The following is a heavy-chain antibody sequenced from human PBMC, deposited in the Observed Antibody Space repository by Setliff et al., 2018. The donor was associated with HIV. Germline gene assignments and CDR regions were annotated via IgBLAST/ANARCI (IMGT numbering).Heavy chain of an antibody. V-gene: IGHV1-46*01. J-gene: IGHJ4*02. CDR3: AGSILTGYYTFGADY. Sequence: ASVKVSCKASGYTFTRDYIHWVRQAPGQGLEWMGIINPAGNPTSYAQKFQGRLTMTRDTSISTAYMELSRLRSDDTAVYYCAGSILTGYYTFGADYWGQGTLVTVSS. CDR2: INPAGNPT. D-gene: IGHD3-9*01. CDR1: GYTFTRDY.